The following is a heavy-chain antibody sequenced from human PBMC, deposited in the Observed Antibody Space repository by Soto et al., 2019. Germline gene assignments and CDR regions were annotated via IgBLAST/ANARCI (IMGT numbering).Heavy chain of an antibody. J-gene: IGHJ5*02. Sequence: QVQLVQSGAEVKKPGSSVKVSCKASGGTFSSYAISWVRQAPGQGLEWMGGIIPIFGTANYAQKFQGRVTITADESKSTAYMELSSLRSEDTAVYYCARARYSSSWYAPYNWFDPWGQGTLVTVSS. V-gene: IGHV1-69*01. CDR3: ARARYSSSWYAPYNWFDP. CDR2: IIPIFGTA. D-gene: IGHD6-13*01. CDR1: GGTFSSYA.